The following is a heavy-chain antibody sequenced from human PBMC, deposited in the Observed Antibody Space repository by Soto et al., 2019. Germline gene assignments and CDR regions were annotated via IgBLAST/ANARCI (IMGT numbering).Heavy chain of an antibody. J-gene: IGHJ3*02. CDR2: IWYDGSNK. V-gene: IGHV3-33*01. D-gene: IGHD2-15*01. CDR3: ARDEVVVAATLMSAFDI. CDR1: GFTFSSYG. Sequence: QVQLVESGGGVVQPGRSLRLSCAASGFTFSSYGMHWVRQAPGKGLEWVAVIWYDGSNKYYADSVKGRFTISRDNSKNTLYLQMNSLRAEDTAVYYCARDEVVVAATLMSAFDIWGQGTMVTVSS.